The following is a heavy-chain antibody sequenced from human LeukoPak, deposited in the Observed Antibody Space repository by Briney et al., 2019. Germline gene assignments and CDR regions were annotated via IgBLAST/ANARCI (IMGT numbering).Heavy chain of an antibody. D-gene: IGHD6-13*01. CDR2: INHSGNT. Sequence: SETLSLTCAVYGGSFSGYYWSWIRQPPGKGLEWIGEINHSGNTNYNPSLKSRVTISVDTSKNQFSLKLSSVTAADTAVYYCARGRAGYSSSWYAVVYWGQGTLVTVSS. J-gene: IGHJ4*02. CDR1: GGSFSGYY. V-gene: IGHV4-34*01. CDR3: ARGRAGYSSSWYAVVY.